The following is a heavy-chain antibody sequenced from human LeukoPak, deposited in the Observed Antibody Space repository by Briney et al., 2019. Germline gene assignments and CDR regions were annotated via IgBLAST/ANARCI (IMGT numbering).Heavy chain of an antibody. Sequence: GGSLRLSCAASGFTLTNYAMHWVRQAPGKGLEWVAVISYDETNKYYADSVKGRFTISRDNSKNTLHLQMNSLRGEDTAVYYCARPSYSSGWSFFDYWGQGTLVTVSS. CDR2: ISYDETNK. CDR3: ARPSYSSGWSFFDY. J-gene: IGHJ4*02. CDR1: GFTLTNYA. D-gene: IGHD6-19*01. V-gene: IGHV3-30*04.